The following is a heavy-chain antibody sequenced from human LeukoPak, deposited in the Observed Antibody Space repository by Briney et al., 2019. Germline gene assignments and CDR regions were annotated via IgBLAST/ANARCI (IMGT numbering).Heavy chain of an antibody. Sequence: PSETLSLTCTVSGGSISSYYWSWIRQPPGKGLEWIGYIYYSGSTNYNPSLKSRVTMSVDTSKNQFSLKLSSVTAADTAVYYCARADYSSSPLDYWGQGTLVTVSS. V-gene: IGHV4-59*12. CDR1: GGSISSYY. CDR3: ARADYSSSPLDY. J-gene: IGHJ4*02. CDR2: IYYSGST. D-gene: IGHD6-6*01.